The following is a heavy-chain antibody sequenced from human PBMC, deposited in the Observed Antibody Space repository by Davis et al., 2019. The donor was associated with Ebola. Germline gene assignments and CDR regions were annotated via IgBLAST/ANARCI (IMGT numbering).Heavy chain of an antibody. D-gene: IGHD1-1*01. Sequence: GGSLRLSCAASGFTFSSYSMSWVRQAPGKGLEWVSVIYSGGSTYYADSVKGRFTISRDNSKNTLYLQMNSLRAEDTAVYYCARGGNWNVFDYWGQGTLVTVSS. CDR3: ARGGNWNVFDY. CDR2: IYSGGST. V-gene: IGHV3-66*01. J-gene: IGHJ4*02. CDR1: GFTFSSYS.